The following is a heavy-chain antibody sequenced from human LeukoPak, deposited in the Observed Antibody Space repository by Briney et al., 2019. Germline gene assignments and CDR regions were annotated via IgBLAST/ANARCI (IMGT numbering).Heavy chain of an antibody. Sequence: ASVKVSCNTSGYTFNSYGIAWVRQAPGQGLEWVGWISAYNGDTNYAQNLQHRVTMTTDTSTTTAYMELRSLRSNDTAVYYCAREGSLYDSGNYYLSWFDPWGQGTLVTVSS. CDR2: ISAYNGDT. V-gene: IGHV1-18*01. D-gene: IGHD3-22*01. CDR1: GYTFNSYG. J-gene: IGHJ5*02. CDR3: AREGSLYDSGNYYLSWFDP.